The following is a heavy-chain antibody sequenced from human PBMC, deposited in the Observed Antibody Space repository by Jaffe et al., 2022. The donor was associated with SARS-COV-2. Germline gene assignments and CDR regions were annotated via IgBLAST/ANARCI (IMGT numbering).Heavy chain of an antibody. V-gene: IGHV3-23*01. CDR3: AIISTTFNYDTSAGSY. CDR2: ISSSGGNT. CDR1: GFTFSRYA. D-gene: IGHD3-22*01. Sequence: EVQLLESGGGLVQPGGSLRLSCVASGFTFSRYAMSWVRQAPGKGLEWVSTISSSGGNTYYADSVRGRFTISRDNSRNTLFLQMNSLRGEDTAVYYCAIISTTFNYDTSAGSYWGQGTLVTVSS. J-gene: IGHJ4*02.